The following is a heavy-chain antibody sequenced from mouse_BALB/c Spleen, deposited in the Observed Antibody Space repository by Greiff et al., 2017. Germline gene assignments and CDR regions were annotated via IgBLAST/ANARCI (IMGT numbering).Heavy chain of an antibody. Sequence: LQQPGSELVRPGASVKLSCKASGYTFTSYWMHWVKQRPGQGLEWIGNIYPGSGSTNYDEKFKSKATLTVDTSSSTAYMQLSSLTSEDSAVYYCTREAYWGQGTLVTVSA. CDR1: GYTFTSYW. CDR2: IYPGSGST. V-gene: IGHV1S22*01. J-gene: IGHJ3*01. CDR3: TREAY.